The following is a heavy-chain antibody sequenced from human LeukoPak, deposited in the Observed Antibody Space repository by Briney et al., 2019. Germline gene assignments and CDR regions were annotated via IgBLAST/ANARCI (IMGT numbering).Heavy chain of an antibody. D-gene: IGHD4-11*01. V-gene: IGHV3-53*01. CDR2: IYSGGST. J-gene: IGHJ6*03. CDR3: ARLLGTTTWGSLYYYYYYIDF. CDR1: GFTVSSNY. Sequence: PGGSLRLSCAASGFTVSSNYMSWVRQAPGKGLEWVSVIYSGGSTYYAGSVKGRFTISRDNSKNTLYLQKNSLRAEDTAVYYCARLLGTTTWGSLYYYYYYIDFWGKGTTATVSS.